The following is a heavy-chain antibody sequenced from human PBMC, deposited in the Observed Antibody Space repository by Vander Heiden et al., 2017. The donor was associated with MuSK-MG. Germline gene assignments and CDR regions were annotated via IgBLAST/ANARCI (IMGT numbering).Heavy chain of an antibody. CDR3: ASNVEAADIGGNWFDP. D-gene: IGHD6-13*01. CDR1: GYIFTGYF. V-gene: IGHV1-2*02. CDR2: INTNSGDT. J-gene: IGHJ5*02. Sequence: VQLVQSGAEVKKPGASVKVSCKASGYIFTGYFIHWVRQAPGQGLEWMGWINTNSGDTKYAQKLQGRVTMTRDTSISTADLELDRLRSEETAVYYCASNVEAADIGGNWFDPWGQGTMVTVFS.